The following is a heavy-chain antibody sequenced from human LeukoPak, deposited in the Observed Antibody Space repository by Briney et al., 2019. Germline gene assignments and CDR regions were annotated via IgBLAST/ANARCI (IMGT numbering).Heavy chain of an antibody. Sequence: GASMKVSCKASGYTFTSYYMHWVRQAPGQGLEWMGIINPSGGSTSYAQKFQGRVTMTRDTSTSTVYMELSSLRSEDTAVYYCATSLTALDDAFDIWGQGTMVTVSS. V-gene: IGHV1-46*01. CDR2: INPSGGST. CDR3: ATSLTALDDAFDI. J-gene: IGHJ3*02. D-gene: IGHD1-14*01. CDR1: GYTFTSYY.